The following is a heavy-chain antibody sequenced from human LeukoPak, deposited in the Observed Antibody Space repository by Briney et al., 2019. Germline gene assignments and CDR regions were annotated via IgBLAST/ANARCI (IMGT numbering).Heavy chain of an antibody. V-gene: IGHV4-30-2*01. CDR1: GGSISSGGYS. J-gene: IGHJ4*02. CDR3: ARDSSSRFDY. CDR2: IYHSEST. Sequence: SETLSLTCAVSGGSISSGGYSWSWIRQPPGKGLEWIGYIYHSESTYYNPSLKSRVTISVDRSKNQFSLKLSSVTAADTAVYYCARDSSSRFDYWGQGTLVTVSS. D-gene: IGHD6-6*01.